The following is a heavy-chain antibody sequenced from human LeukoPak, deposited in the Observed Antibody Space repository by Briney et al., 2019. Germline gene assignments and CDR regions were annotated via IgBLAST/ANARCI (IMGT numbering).Heavy chain of an antibody. D-gene: IGHD6-13*01. CDR3: AKLGAYSSSWYGFFDY. J-gene: IGHJ4*02. Sequence: GESLKISCKHSEYSFPNYCIGWVRQMPGKGLEWMGIIYPDDSDTRYSPSFQGQVTISADRSISTAYLQWSSLKASDTAMYYCAKLGAYSSSWYGFFDYWGQGTLVAVSS. CDR1: EYSFPNYC. V-gene: IGHV5-51*01. CDR2: IYPDDSDT.